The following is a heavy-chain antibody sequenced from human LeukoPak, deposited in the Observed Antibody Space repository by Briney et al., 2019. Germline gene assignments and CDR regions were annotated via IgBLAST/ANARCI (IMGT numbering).Heavy chain of an antibody. CDR2: IKQDGSEK. J-gene: IGHJ4*02. CDR1: GFTFSTYW. Sequence: PGGSLRLSCAASGFTFSTYWMSWVLQAPGTGLEWVASIKQDGSEKSYVDSVKGRFTISRDNAKNSLYLQMNSLRAEDTAVYYCARGGYQLLWYWSQGTLVTVSS. CDR3: ARGGYQLLWY. V-gene: IGHV3-7*04. D-gene: IGHD2-2*01.